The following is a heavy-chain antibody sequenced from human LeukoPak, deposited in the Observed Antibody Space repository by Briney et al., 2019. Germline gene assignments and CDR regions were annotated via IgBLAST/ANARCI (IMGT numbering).Heavy chain of an antibody. J-gene: IGHJ4*02. D-gene: IGHD6-13*01. CDR1: GFTFSAYD. CDR3: VRRSSGSSWHFDS. Sequence: GEPLRPSCAASGFTFSAYDIHWVRQRSGEVLEWVGAIYAAGNVFYTDSVEGRFIISRENAKNSLYLQMNSLRAGDTAVYYCVRRSSGSSWHFDSWGQGTLVTVSS. CDR2: IYAAGNV. V-gene: IGHV3-13*01.